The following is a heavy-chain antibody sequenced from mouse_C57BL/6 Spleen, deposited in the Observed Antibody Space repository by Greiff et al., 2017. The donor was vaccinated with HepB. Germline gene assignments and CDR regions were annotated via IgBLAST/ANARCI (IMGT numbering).Heavy chain of an antibody. CDR1: GFNIKDYY. D-gene: IGHD1-1*01. CDR2: IDPEDGGT. V-gene: IGHV14-1*01. CDR3: TTGYYGSTDY. J-gene: IGHJ2*01. Sequence: EVQLQQSGAELVRPGASVTLSCTASGFNIKDYYMHWVKQRPEQGLEWIGRIDPEDGGTEYAPKFQGKATMTADTSSNTAYLQLSSLTSEDTAVYYCTTGYYGSTDYWGQGTTLTVSS.